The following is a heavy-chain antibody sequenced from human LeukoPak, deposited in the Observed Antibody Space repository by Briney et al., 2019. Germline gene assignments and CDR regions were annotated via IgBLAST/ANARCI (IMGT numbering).Heavy chain of an antibody. V-gene: IGHV3-33*01. J-gene: IGHJ4*02. CDR1: GFTFSSYG. Sequence: PGRSLRLSCAASGFTFSSYGMHWVRQAPGKGLEWVAVIWYDGSNKYYADSVKGRFTISRDNSKNTLYLQMNSLRAEDTAVYYCARDAYYDFWSGYLSGGSQIDYWGQGTLVTVSS. CDR3: ARDAYYDFWSGYLSGGSQIDY. D-gene: IGHD3-3*01. CDR2: IWYDGSNK.